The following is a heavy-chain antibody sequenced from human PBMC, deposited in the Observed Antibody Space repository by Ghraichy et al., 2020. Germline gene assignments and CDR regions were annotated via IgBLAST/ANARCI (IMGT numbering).Heavy chain of an antibody. J-gene: IGHJ4*02. D-gene: IGHD6-19*01. Sequence: GGSLRLSCAGSGFIFSDYYMAWIRQAPGKGLEWVSYMSSDGRTIHYADSVKGRFTISRDNAEKTLYLQMSGLRVEDTAVYYCARDLGSWYFDYWGQGALVTVSP. CDR1: GFIFSDYY. V-gene: IGHV3-11*01. CDR3: ARDLGSWYFDY. CDR2: MSSDGRTI.